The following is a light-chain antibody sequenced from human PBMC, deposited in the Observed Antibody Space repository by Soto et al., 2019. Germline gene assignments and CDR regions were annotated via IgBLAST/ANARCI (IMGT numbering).Light chain of an antibody. J-gene: IGKJ3*01. CDR3: QQFNNYPL. Sequence: IQLTPSPSYLSASVGYRVTITNRASKGISSALDWYKQKPGKAPTLLLYDASSLESGDPSRCSGSGSGTDFTLTISSLLPEDFATYYCQQFNNYPLFGPGTKVDIK. CDR2: DAS. V-gene: IGKV1D-13*01. CDR1: KGISSA.